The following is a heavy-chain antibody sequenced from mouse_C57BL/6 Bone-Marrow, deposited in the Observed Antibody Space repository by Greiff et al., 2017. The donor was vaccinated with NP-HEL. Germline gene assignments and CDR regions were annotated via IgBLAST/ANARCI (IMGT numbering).Heavy chain of an antibody. V-gene: IGHV2-9-1*01. J-gene: IGHJ4*01. CDR3: ARNRGLQGDYYAMDY. D-gene: IGHD2-2*01. CDR2: IWTGGGT. Sequence: QVQLQQSGPGLVAPSQSLSITCTVSGFSFTSYSISWVRQPPGKGLAWLGVIWTGGGTTYNSALKSRLSIITDNSKSQVYLKMNSRQTDDTARYYCARNRGLQGDYYAMDYWGQGTSVTVSS. CDR1: GFSFTSYS.